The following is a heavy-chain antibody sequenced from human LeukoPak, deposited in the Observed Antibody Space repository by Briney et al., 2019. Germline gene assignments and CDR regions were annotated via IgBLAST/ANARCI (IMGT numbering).Heavy chain of an antibody. J-gene: IGHJ5*02. Sequence: GGSLRLSCAASEFSVGSNYMTWVRQAPGKGLEWVSYISSSGSTIYYADSVKGRFTISRDNAKNSLYLQMNSLRAEDTAVYYCARDFGITIFSPWGQGTLVTVSS. CDR3: ARDFGITIFSP. CDR1: EFSVGSNY. D-gene: IGHD3-9*01. CDR2: ISSSGSTI. V-gene: IGHV3-11*01.